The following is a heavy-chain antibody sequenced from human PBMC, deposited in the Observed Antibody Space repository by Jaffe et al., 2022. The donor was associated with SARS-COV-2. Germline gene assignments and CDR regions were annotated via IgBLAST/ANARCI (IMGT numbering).Heavy chain of an antibody. J-gene: IGHJ4*02. D-gene: IGHD2-15*01. CDR3: ARQYCSGGTCYPVFDY. Sequence: QVQLQESGPGLVKPSETLSLTCTVSGGSVSGGSYYWSWIRQPPGKRLEWIGFIFYTGSTNYNPSLKSRVTISVDTSKNQFSLKLSSMTAADTAVYHCARQYCSGGTCYPVFDYWGQGTLVTVSS. CDR2: IFYTGST. V-gene: IGHV4-61*01. CDR1: GGSVSGGSYY.